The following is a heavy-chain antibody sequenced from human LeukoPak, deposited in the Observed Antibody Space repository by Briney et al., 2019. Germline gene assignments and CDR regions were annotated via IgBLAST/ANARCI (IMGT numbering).Heavy chain of an antibody. CDR2: IWHDGSSK. J-gene: IGHJ5*02. CDR3: ARVAARTWWFDP. Sequence: GRSLRLSCAASGFIFSNYGFHWVRQAPGKGLEWVAIIWHDGSSKYYADSVKGRFTISRDNPENTLFLQMNSLRAEDSAVYYCARVAARTWWFDPWGQGTLVTVPS. D-gene: IGHD6-6*01. CDR1: GFIFSNYG. V-gene: IGHV3-33*01.